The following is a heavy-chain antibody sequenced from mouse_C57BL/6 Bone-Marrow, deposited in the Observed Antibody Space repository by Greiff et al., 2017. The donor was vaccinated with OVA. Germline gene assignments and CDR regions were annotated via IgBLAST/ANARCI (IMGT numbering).Heavy chain of an antibody. Sequence: VQLQQPGAELVMPGASVKLSCKASGYTFTSYWMHWVKQRPGQGLEWIGEIDPSDSYTNYNQKFKGKSTLTVDKSSSTAYMQLSSLTSEDSAVYYCARGLGWYFDVWGTGTTVTVSS. D-gene: IGHD3-3*01. V-gene: IGHV1-69*01. CDR3: ARGLGWYFDV. J-gene: IGHJ1*03. CDR1: GYTFTSYW. CDR2: IDPSDSYT.